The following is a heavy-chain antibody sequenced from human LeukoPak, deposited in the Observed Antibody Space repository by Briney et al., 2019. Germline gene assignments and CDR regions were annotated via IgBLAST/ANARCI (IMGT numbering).Heavy chain of an antibody. J-gene: IGHJ5*02. CDR3: ARDFNYYDSSGYYPNWFDP. D-gene: IGHD3-22*01. CDR2: IYYSGST. V-gene: IGHV4-39*07. CDR1: GGSISSSSYY. Sequence: PSETLSLTCTVSGGSISSSSYYWGWIRQPPGKGLEWIGSIYYSGSTYYNPSLKSRVTISVDTSKNQFSLKLSSVTAADTAVYYCARDFNYYDSSGYYPNWFDPWGQGTLVTVSS.